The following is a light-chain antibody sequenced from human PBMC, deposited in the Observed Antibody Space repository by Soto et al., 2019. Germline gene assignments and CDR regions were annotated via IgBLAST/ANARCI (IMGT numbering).Light chain of an antibody. CDR3: QQYASLPFT. V-gene: IGKV1-33*01. Sequence: DIQMTQSPSSLSASVGDRVTITCQASQDISNYLNWYQQKPGKAPKLLIDDVSNLKTGVPSRFSGSGSGTDFTFAISSLQPEDIATYYCQQYASLPFTFGPGTKVDIK. J-gene: IGKJ3*01. CDR2: DVS. CDR1: QDISNY.